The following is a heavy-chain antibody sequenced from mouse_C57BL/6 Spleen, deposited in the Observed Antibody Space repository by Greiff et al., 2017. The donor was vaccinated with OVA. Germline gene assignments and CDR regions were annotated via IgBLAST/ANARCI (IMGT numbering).Heavy chain of an antibody. D-gene: IGHD2-1*01. CDR2: IHPNSGST. Sequence: QVQLKQSGAELVKPGASVKLSCKASGYTFTSYWMHWVKQRPGQGLEWIGMIHPNSGSTNYNEKFKSKATLTVDKSSSTAYMQLSSLTSEDSAVYYCARYYGNYEAWFAYWGQGTLVTVSA. CDR3: ARYYGNYEAWFAY. CDR1: GYTFTSYW. V-gene: IGHV1-64*01. J-gene: IGHJ3*01.